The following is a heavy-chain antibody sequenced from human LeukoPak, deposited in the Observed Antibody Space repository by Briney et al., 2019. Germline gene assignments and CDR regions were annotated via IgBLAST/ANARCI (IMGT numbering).Heavy chain of an antibody. V-gene: IGHV1-18*04. J-gene: IGHJ4*02. CDR1: GYTITDYY. D-gene: IGHD6-13*01. Sequence: ASVKVSCKASGYTITDYYMHWVRQAPGQGLEWMGWISTFNGNTNYAQNLQGRVTMTTDTSTSTAYMELRSLRSDDTAVYYCVRDFGYSSSWSGAYWGQGTLVTVSS. CDR3: VRDFGYSSSWSGAY. CDR2: ISTFNGNT.